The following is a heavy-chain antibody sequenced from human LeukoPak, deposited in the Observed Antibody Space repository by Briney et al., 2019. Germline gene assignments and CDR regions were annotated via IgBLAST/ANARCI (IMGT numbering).Heavy chain of an antibody. D-gene: IGHD3-10*01. CDR1: GGSISSSSYY. J-gene: IGHJ3*02. CDR2: IYYSGST. V-gene: IGHV4-39*01. CDR3: AGTMVRGVIGAFDI. Sequence: SETLSLTCTVSGGSISSSSYYWGWIRQPPGKGLEWIGSIYYSGSTYYNPSLKSRVTISVDTSKNQFSLKLSSVTAADTAVYYCAGTMVRGVIGAFDIWGQGAMVTVSS.